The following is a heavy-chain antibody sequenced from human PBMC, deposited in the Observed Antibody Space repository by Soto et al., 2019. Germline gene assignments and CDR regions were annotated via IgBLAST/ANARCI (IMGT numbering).Heavy chain of an antibody. V-gene: IGHV4-59*01. CDR1: GGSISSYY. CDR3: ARVAYSSSSLWFDP. CDR2: IYYSGST. J-gene: IGHJ5*02. D-gene: IGHD6-6*01. Sequence: SETLSLTCTVSGGSISSYYWSWIRQPPGKGLEWIGYIYYSGSTNYNPSLKSRVTISVDTSKNQFSLKLSSVTAADTAVYYCARVAYSSSSLWFDPWGQGTLVTVSS.